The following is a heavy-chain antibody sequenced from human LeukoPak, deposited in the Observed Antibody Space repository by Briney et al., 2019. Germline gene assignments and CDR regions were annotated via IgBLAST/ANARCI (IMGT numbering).Heavy chain of an antibody. V-gene: IGHV1-69*04. CDR3: ARVEGYCSGGSCYLDP. CDR2: IIPIFGIA. D-gene: IGHD2-15*01. J-gene: IGHJ5*02. CDR1: GGTFSSYA. Sequence: SVKVSCKASGGTFSSYAISWVRQAPGQGLEWMGRIIPIFGIANYAQKFQGRVTITADKSTCTAYMELSSLRSEDTAVYYCARVEGYCSGGSCYLDPWGQGTLVTVSS.